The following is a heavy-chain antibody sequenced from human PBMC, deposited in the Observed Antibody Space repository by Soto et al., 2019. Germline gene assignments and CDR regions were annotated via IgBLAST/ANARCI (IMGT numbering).Heavy chain of an antibody. J-gene: IGHJ6*02. V-gene: IGHV3-53*01. CDR1: GFTVSSNY. CDR3: ARGAMVIPPDYYYGMDV. CDR2: IYSGGTT. Sequence: EVQLVESGGGLMQPGGSLRLSCAASGFTVSSNYMSWVRQAPGKGLEWVSVIYSGGTTYYADSVRGRFTISRDYSKNTLYLQMNSLRGEDTAVYYCARGAMVIPPDYYYGMDVWGQGTTVTVSS. D-gene: IGHD2-21*01.